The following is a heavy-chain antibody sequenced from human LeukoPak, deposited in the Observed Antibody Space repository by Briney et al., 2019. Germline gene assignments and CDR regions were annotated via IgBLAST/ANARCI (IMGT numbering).Heavy chain of an antibody. CDR3: ARRWVYDKRAFDA. CDR2: IYHTGST. Sequence: SETLSLTCTVSGGSVSGTYYWSWIRQPPGKGLEWVAYIYHTGSTDSNPSLRSRVTISLDTSKDQFSLKLNSVTAADTAVYYCARRWVYDKRAFDAWGQGALVTVSS. CDR1: GGSVSGTYY. D-gene: IGHD3-16*01. V-gene: IGHV4-61*01. J-gene: IGHJ3*01.